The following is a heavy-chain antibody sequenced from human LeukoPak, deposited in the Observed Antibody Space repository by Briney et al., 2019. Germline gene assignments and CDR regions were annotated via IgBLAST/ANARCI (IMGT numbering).Heavy chain of an antibody. CDR1: GGSISSGDYY. Sequence: SQTLSLTCTVSGGSISSGDYYWSWIRQSPGKGLEWIGCIYYSGNTYYNPSLKSRVTISVDTSKNQFSLNLSSVTAADTAVYHCARHSRGANSPFASWGQGTLVTVSS. CDR3: ARHSRGANSPFAS. V-gene: IGHV4-30-4*08. CDR2: IYYSGNT. J-gene: IGHJ4*02. D-gene: IGHD4/OR15-4a*01.